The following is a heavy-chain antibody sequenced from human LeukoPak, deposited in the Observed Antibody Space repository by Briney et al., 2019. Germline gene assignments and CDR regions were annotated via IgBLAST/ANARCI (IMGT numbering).Heavy chain of an antibody. CDR3: ARRRAMAGAFDI. Sequence: PGGSLRLSCAASGFIFSSYAMSWVRQAPGKGLEWVSSISGSGGSTYYADSVKGRFTISRDNSKNTLYLQMNSLRAEDTAVYYCARRRAMAGAFDIWGQGTMVTVSS. V-gene: IGHV3-23*01. CDR2: ISGSGGST. CDR1: GFIFSSYA. D-gene: IGHD5-18*01. J-gene: IGHJ3*02.